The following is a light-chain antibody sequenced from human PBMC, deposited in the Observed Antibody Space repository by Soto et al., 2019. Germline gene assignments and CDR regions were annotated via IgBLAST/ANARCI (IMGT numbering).Light chain of an antibody. CDR1: ISDIEGYNY. CDR3: FSFTTTSTHV. CDR2: DVT. Sequence: QSALTQPRSVSGSPGQSVTISCTGTISDIEGYNYVSWYQHHPGKAPKLLISDVTKRPSWVPDRFSGSKSGNTAYLTISGLQVEDEAEYFCFSFTTTSTHVFGTGTKLTVL. V-gene: IGLV2-11*01. J-gene: IGLJ1*01.